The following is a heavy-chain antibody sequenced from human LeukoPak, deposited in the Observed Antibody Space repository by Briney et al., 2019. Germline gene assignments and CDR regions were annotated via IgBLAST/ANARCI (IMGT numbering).Heavy chain of an antibody. V-gene: IGHV1-46*01. J-gene: IGHJ1*01. CDR1: GYTFTSYY. D-gene: IGHD3-22*01. CDR2: INPSGGST. CDR3: ARDGLYYDDSNGYELHH. Sequence: ASVKVSCKASGYTFTSYYMHWVRQAPGQGLEWMGIINPSGGSTSYAQRFQGRVTMTRDTSTSTVYMELSSLRSEEAALYYCARDGLYYDDSNGYELHHWGQGPMVIVSS.